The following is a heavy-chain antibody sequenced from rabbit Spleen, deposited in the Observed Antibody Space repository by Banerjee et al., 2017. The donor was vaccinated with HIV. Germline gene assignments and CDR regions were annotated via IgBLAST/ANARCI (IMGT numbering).Heavy chain of an antibody. CDR3: ARNYVNAFDP. J-gene: IGHJ2*01. Sequence: QSLEESGGGLVQPEGSLTLTCTASGVSFSSNYYMCWVRQAPGKGLEWIACINTATGKGVYATWAKGRFTISRTSSTTVTLQMTSLTAADTATYFCARNYVNAFDPWGPGTLVTVS. D-gene: IGHD1-1*01. CDR2: INTATGKG. V-gene: IGHV1S40*01. CDR1: GVSFSSNYY.